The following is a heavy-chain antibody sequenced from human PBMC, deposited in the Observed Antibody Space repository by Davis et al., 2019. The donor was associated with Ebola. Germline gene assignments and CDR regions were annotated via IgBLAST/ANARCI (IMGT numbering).Heavy chain of an antibody. CDR2: IIPIFDKP. CDR1: GGSFSSHP. Sequence: SVQVSCKTSGGSFSSHPISWVRQAPRQGLEWMGGIIPIFDKPHYAQKFQGRITITADASTSTAYMELSSLRSEDTATYFCARDFDGGNYYFDYWGPGTPVTVSS. CDR3: ARDFDGGNYYFDY. J-gene: IGHJ4*02. V-gene: IGHV1-69*13. D-gene: IGHD3-9*01.